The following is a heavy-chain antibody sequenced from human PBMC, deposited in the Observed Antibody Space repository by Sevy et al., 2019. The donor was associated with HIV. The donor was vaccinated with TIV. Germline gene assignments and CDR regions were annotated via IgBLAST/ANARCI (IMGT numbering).Heavy chain of an antibody. J-gene: IGHJ3*02. Sequence: GGSLRLSCAASGFTVSSNYMSWVNQAPGKGLEWVSVIYSGGSTYYADSVKGRFTISRDNSKNTLYLQMNSLRAEDTAVYYCGYSNYRLPSAFDIWGQGTMVTVSS. CDR2: IYSGGST. V-gene: IGHV3-53*01. CDR1: GFTVSSNY. D-gene: IGHD4-4*01. CDR3: GYSNYRLPSAFDI.